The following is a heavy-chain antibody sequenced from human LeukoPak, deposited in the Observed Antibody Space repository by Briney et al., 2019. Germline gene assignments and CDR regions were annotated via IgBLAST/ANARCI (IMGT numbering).Heavy chain of an antibody. V-gene: IGHV3-23*01. CDR1: GFTFTRSA. Sequence: QSGGSLRLSCAASGFTFTRSAMSWVRQAPGKGLEWVSAISGNGDDTYCADSVKGRFTISRDNSKHTLYLQMNSLTAEDTAVYYCGKNPRHEGWIYLDSWGQGTLVTVSS. CDR2: ISGNGDDT. J-gene: IGHJ5*01. CDR3: GKNPRHEGWIYLDS. D-gene: IGHD5-12*01.